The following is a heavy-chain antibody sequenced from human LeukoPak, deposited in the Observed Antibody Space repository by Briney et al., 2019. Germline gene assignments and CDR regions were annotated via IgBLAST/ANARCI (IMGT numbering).Heavy chain of an antibody. J-gene: IGHJ4*02. D-gene: IGHD3-9*01. V-gene: IGHV1-18*01. CDR2: ISAYNGNT. CDR1: GYTFTSYG. CDR3: ARDPLSYVLRYFDWKYGDYYFDY. Sequence: ASVKVSCKASGYTFTSYGISWVRQAPGQRLEWMGWISAYNGNTNYAQKLQGRVTMTTDTSTSTAYMELRSLRSDDTAVYYCARDPLSYVLRYFDWKYGDYYFDYWGQGTLVTVSS.